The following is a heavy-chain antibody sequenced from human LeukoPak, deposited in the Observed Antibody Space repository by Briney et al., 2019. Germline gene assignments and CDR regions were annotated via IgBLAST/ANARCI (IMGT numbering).Heavy chain of an antibody. CDR1: GFIFSKDG. J-gene: IGHJ4*02. CDR3: ARSIRGYSSGWYYFDY. D-gene: IGHD6-19*01. V-gene: IGHV3-30*02. CDR2: IRFDGSSK. Sequence: GGSLRLSCAASGFIFSKDGVHWVRQAPGKGLEWVAFIRFDGSSKYYADAVKGRFTISRDNSKNMLYVQMNSLRIEDTAVYYCARSIRGYSSGWYYFDYWGQGTLITVSS.